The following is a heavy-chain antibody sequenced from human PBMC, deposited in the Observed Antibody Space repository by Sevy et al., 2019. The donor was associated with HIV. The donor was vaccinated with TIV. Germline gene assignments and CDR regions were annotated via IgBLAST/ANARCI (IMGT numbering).Heavy chain of an antibody. V-gene: IGHV3-74*01. Sequence: GGSLRLSCAASGFTFSTYWMHWVRQAPGKGLVWVSRINSVGSSTTYADSVKGRFTISSDNAKNTLDLQMNSLRGEDTAVYYCARDLRTNSSIYYYYYMDVWGKGTSVTVSS. CDR3: ARDLRTNSSIYYYYYMDV. J-gene: IGHJ6*03. D-gene: IGHD6-6*01. CDR1: GFTFSTYW. CDR2: INSVGSST.